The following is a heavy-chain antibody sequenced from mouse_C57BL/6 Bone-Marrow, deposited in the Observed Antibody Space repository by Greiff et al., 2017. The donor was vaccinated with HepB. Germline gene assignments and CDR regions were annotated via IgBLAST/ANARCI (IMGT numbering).Heavy chain of an antibody. D-gene: IGHD1-1*01. Sequence: VQLQQPGAELVKPGASVMVSCKASGYTFTSYWMHWVKQRPGQGLEWIGRIHPSDSDTNYNQKFKGKATLTVDKSSSTAYMQLSSLTSEDSAVYYCAMEGITTVVARYYFDYWGQGTTLTVSS. V-gene: IGHV1-74*01. CDR3: AMEGITTVVARYYFDY. CDR2: IHPSDSDT. CDR1: GYTFTSYW. J-gene: IGHJ2*01.